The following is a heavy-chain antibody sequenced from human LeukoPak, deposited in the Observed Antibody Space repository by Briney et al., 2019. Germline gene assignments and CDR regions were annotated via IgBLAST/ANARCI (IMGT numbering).Heavy chain of an antibody. CDR1: GFTFSSYS. J-gene: IGHJ4*02. V-gene: IGHV3-21*04. D-gene: IGHD6-19*01. Sequence: GGSLRLSCAASGFTFSSYSMNWVRQAPGKGLEWVSSISSSSSYIYYADSVKGRFTISRDNAKNSLYLQMNSLRAEDTAVYYCAKAIGYSSGWYYFDYWGQGTLVTVSS. CDR2: ISSSSSYI. CDR3: AKAIGYSSGWYYFDY.